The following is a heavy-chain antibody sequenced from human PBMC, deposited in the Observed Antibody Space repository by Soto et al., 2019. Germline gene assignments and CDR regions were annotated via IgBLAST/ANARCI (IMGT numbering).Heavy chain of an antibody. CDR3: ARRYGGNLDY. D-gene: IGHD1-26*01. J-gene: IGHJ4*02. CDR1: GCSISSYY. CDR2: IYYRGST. V-gene: IGHV4-59*08. Sequence: ASETLSLTCTVSGCSISSYYWTWIRQPPGKGLEWIGYIYYRGSTNYNPSLKSRVTISVDTSKNQFSLKLSSVTAADTAVYYCARRYGGNLDYWGQGTLVTVSS.